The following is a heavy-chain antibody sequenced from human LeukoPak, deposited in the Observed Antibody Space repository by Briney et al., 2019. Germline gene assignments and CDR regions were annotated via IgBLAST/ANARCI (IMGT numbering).Heavy chain of an antibody. CDR2: INHSGST. D-gene: IGHD3-10*01. CDR1: GGSISSGGYS. CDR3: ARVLSPVRRYFDY. Sequence: SETLSLTCAVSGGSISSGGYSWSWIRQPPGKGLEWIGEINHSGSTNYNPSLKSRVTISADTSKNQFSLKLSSVTAADTAVYYCARVLSPVRRYFDYWGQGTLVTVSS. J-gene: IGHJ4*02. V-gene: IGHV4-34*01.